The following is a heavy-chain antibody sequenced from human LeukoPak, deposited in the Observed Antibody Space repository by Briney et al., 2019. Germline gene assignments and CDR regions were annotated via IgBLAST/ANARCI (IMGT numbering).Heavy chain of an antibody. CDR2: IYSGGST. V-gene: IGHV3-53*01. CDR3: ASYDPAAGGFDY. J-gene: IGHJ4*02. D-gene: IGHD6-13*01. Sequence: HPGGSLRLSCAASRFAFNSYIMSWVRQAPGKGLEWVSVIYSGGSTYYADSVKGRFTISRDNSKNTLYLQMNSLRAEDTAVYYCASYDPAAGGFDYWGQGTLVTVSS. CDR1: RFAFNSYI.